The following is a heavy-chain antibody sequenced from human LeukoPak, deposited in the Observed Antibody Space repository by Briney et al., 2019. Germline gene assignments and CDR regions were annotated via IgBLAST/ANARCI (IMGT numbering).Heavy chain of an antibody. V-gene: IGHV1-69*06. CDR3: ARGMATMQNYYYYMDV. J-gene: IGHJ6*03. CDR2: IIPIIGSA. D-gene: IGHD5-24*01. Sequence: SVKVSCKASGGTFSSYAVSWVRQAPGQGLEWMGGIIPIIGSANYAQTFQGRVTITADRSTSTAYMEVSGLRSDDTAVYYCARGMATMQNYYYYMDVWGKGTTVTVSS. CDR1: GGTFSSYA.